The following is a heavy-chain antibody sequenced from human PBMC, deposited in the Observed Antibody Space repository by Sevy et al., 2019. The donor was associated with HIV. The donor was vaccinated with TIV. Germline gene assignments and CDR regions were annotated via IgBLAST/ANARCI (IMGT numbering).Heavy chain of an antibody. CDR1: GFKFDDYA. CDR3: AKDLRRGDILTGYLNY. V-gene: IGHV3-9*01. J-gene: IGHJ4*02. CDR2: ITWDDGRT. Sequence: GGSLRLSCTASGFKFDDYAMHWVRQPPGKGLEWVSGITWDDGRTGYADSVKGRFIISRDNTKSSLYLQMNSLRAEDTALYYCAKDLRRGDILTGYLNYWGQGILVTVSS. D-gene: IGHD3-9*01.